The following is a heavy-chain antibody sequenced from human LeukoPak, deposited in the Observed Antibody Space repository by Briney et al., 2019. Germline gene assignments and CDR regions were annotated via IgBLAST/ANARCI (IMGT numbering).Heavy chain of an antibody. CDR3: ARRTAPADY. CDR2: IYPGDSHT. J-gene: IGHJ4*02. D-gene: IGHD2-21*02. Sequence: GESLKISCKGSGYSFSSYCIGYVRQMPGEGLEWMGIIYPGDSHTRYSPSFQVQVTISADKSISTAYLQWSSLTASDTAMYYCARRTAPADYWGQGTLVTVSS. CDR1: GYSFSSYC. V-gene: IGHV5-51*01.